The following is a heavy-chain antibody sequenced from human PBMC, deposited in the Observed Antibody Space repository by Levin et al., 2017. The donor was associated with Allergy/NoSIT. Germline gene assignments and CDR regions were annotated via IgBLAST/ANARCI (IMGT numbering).Heavy chain of an antibody. V-gene: IGHV4-59*01. J-gene: IGHJ5*02. CDR3: ARALSSSAWSGYYHNWFDP. Sequence: SETLSLTCTVSGGSISSYYWSWIRQPPGKGLEWIGYIYYSGSTNYNPSLKSRVTISVDTSKNQFSLKLSSVTAADTAVYYCARALSSSAWSGYYHNWFDPWGQGTLVTVSS. D-gene: IGHD3-3*01. CDR2: IYYSGST. CDR1: GGSISSYY.